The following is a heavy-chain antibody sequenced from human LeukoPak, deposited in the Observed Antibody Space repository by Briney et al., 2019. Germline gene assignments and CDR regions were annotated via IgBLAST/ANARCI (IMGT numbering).Heavy chain of an antibody. V-gene: IGHV3-7*01. CDR1: GFTFNNFF. CDR2: IKQDGSEK. D-gene: IGHD3-22*01. J-gene: IGHJ4*02. CDR3: ARQTYDSSAYYYPYFDY. Sequence: GGSLRLSCAASGFTFNNFFITWVRQAPGKGLEWVANIKQDGSEKYYVDSVKGRFTISRDNAKNSLYLQMNSLRAEDTAVYYCARQTYDSSAYYYPYFDYWGQGTLVTVSS.